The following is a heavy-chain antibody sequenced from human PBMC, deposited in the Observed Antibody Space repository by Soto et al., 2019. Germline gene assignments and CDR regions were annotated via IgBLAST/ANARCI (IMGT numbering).Heavy chain of an antibody. Sequence: ASVKGSCKAAGYTFTSDDVNWGRQATGQGLEWMGWMNPNSGNTGYAQKFQGRVTMTRNTSISTAYMELSSLRSEDTAVYYCARGFDYDFWGGPPSIWGQGTMVTLSS. CDR2: MNPNSGNT. D-gene: IGHD3-3*01. V-gene: IGHV1-8*01. CDR1: GYTFTSDD. J-gene: IGHJ3*02. CDR3: ARGFDYDFWGGPPSI.